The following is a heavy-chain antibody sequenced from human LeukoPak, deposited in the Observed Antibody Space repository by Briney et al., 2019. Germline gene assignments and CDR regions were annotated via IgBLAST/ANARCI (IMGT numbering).Heavy chain of an antibody. V-gene: IGHV3-53*01. CDR3: AREEMATSAFDL. CDR2: IYSGGRT. Sequence: GGSLRLSCAATGFTVSGNYMSWVRNAPGKGLEWVSVIYSGGRTYYADSVKGRFTISRDHSKNTLYLQMNSLRAEDTAVYYCAREEMATSAFDLWGRGTLVTVSS. D-gene: IGHD5-24*01. CDR1: GFTVSGNY. J-gene: IGHJ2*01.